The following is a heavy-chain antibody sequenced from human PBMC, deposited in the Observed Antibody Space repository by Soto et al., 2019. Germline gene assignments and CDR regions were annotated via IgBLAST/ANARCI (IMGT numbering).Heavy chain of an antibody. CDR2: IRASDNSI. J-gene: IGHJ4*02. CDR3: ASSGWGASGTPYLDF. Sequence: GGSLRLSCAASGVTFKTSEVHWVRQAPGKGLEWLSFIRASDNSIYYADSVEGRFTISGDNAKNSVSLQMNSLTVEDTAIYYCASSGWGASGTPYLDFWGQGALVTVSS. V-gene: IGHV3-48*03. D-gene: IGHD1-1*01. CDR1: GVTFKTSE.